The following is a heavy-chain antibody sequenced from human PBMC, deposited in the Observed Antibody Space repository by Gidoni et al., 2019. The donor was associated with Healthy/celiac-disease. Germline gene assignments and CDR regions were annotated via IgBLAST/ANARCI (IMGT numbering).Heavy chain of an antibody. Sequence: QVQLVQSGAEVKKPGASVKGSCKASGYTFTSYGSSWVRQAPGQGLEWMGWISAYTGNTNYAQKLQGRVTMTTDTSTSTAYMELRSLRSDDTAVYYCARYDYSNYVYYYYGMDVWGQGTTVTVSS. D-gene: IGHD4-4*01. CDR1: GYTFTSYG. J-gene: IGHJ6*02. CDR3: ARYDYSNYVYYYYGMDV. V-gene: IGHV1-18*01. CDR2: ISAYTGNT.